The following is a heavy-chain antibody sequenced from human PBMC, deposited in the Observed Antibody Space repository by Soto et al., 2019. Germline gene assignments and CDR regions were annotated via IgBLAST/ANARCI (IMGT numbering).Heavy chain of an antibody. CDR3: ARELTRYNWNPGAFDY. D-gene: IGHD1-20*01. CDR1: GFTFSSYA. J-gene: IGHJ4*02. Sequence: QVQLVESGGGVVQPGRSLRLSCAASGFTFSSYAMHWVRQAPGKGLEWVAVISYDGSNKYYADSVKGRFTISRDNSKNTLYLQMNSLRAEDTAVYYCARELTRYNWNPGAFDYWGQGTLVTVSS. V-gene: IGHV3-30-3*01. CDR2: ISYDGSNK.